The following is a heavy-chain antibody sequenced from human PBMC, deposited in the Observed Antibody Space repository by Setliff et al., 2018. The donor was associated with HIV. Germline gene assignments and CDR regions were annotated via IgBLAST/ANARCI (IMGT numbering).Heavy chain of an antibody. J-gene: IGHJ5*02. D-gene: IGHD3-10*01. Sequence: GESLKISCKGSGYNLANHYISWVRQKPGKGLEWMGKMDPSNSYTNYDPSFQGHVTMSADTSINTAYLHFNNLKASDSAIYYCARHGEEHPSSFFDPWGQGTLVTVS. CDR1: GYNLANHY. CDR3: ARHGEEHPSSFFDP. CDR2: MDPSNSYT. V-gene: IGHV5-10-1*01.